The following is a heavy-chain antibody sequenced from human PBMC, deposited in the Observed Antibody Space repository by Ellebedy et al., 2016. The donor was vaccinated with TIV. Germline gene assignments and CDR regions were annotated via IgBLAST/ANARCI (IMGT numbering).Heavy chain of an antibody. CDR3: AKELVSRDSLSLDY. CDR2: IGPRSEYK. J-gene: IGHJ4*02. Sequence: GESLKISCTASGFTFSNYAMAWVRQAPGKGLEWVSAIGPRSEYKFYADSVKGRITISRDNSENTRFLQMHILRGEDTAVYYCAKELVSRDSLSLDYWGQGVLVTVSS. CDR1: GFTFSNYA. D-gene: IGHD3-9*01. V-gene: IGHV3-23*01.